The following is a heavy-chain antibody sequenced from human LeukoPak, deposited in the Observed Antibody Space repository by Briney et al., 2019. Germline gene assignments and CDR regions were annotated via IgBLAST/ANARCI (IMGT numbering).Heavy chain of an antibody. D-gene: IGHD4-17*01. CDR3: ATYGDYNDAFDI. CDR1: GGSISSSSYY. V-gene: IGHV4-39*01. CDR2: IYYSGST. J-gene: IGHJ3*02. Sequence: TLSLTCTVSGGSISSSSYYWGWIRQPPGKGLEWIGSIYYSGSTYYNPSLKSRVTISVDTSKNQFSLKLSSVTAADTAVYYCATYGDYNDAFDIWGQGTMVTVSS.